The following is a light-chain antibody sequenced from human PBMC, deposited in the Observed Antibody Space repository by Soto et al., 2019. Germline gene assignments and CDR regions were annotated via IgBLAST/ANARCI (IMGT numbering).Light chain of an antibody. CDR3: QQRSNWQVT. J-gene: IGKJ5*01. Sequence: ERVMTQAPATLSVSPGERSTLSCRASQSVNINLAWYQQKPGQXPRXXIYGASTRATGVPARFSSSGSGTELTLTISSLKSEDGAVDECQQRSNWQVTFGQGTRLEIK. V-gene: IGKV3-15*01. CDR2: GAS. CDR1: QSVNIN.